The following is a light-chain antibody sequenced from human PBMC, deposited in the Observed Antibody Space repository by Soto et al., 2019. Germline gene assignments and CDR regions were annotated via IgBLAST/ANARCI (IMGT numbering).Light chain of an antibody. V-gene: IGLV3-9*01. J-gene: IGLJ3*02. CDR1: NIGSKS. Sequence: SYELTQPLSVSVAQGQTARINCGGDNIGSKSVHWYQQKPGQAPVRVIYRDNNRPSGIPERFSGSNSGNAATLTISRAQAGDEADYYCQVWDSSTGVFGGGTKLTVL. CDR3: QVWDSSTGV. CDR2: RDN.